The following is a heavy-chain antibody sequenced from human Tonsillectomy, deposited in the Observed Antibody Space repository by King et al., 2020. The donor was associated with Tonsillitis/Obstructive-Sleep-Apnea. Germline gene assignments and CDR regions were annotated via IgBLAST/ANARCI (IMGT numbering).Heavy chain of an antibody. Sequence: QLQESGPGLVKPSETLSLTCTVSGGSISSYYWSWIRQPPGKGLEWSGYIYYSGSTNYNPSLKSRVTISVDTSKNQFSLKLSSVTAADTAVYYCARGIRGDNDAFDIWGQGTMVTVSS. CDR3: ARGIRGDNDAFDI. J-gene: IGHJ3*02. D-gene: IGHD3-10*01. V-gene: IGHV4-59*01. CDR2: IYYSGST. CDR1: GGSISSYY.